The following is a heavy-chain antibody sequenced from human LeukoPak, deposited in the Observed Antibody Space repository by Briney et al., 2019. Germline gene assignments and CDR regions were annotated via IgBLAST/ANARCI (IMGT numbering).Heavy chain of an antibody. CDR1: GGSINGYH. CDR2: MFYNGNT. J-gene: IGHJ6*02. Sequence: PSETLSLTCNVSGGSINGYHWTWIRQPPQKGLEWIGYMFYNGNTNYNPSLKSRATISVDTSQNQISLRLASVTAADTGTYHCARLTREDGVDVWGQGTTVTVSS. V-gene: IGHV4-59*08. CDR3: ARLTREDGVDV.